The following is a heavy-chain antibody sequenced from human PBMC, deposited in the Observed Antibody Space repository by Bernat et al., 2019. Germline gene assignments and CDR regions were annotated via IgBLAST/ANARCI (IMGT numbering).Heavy chain of an antibody. CDR2: IDTSGSRK. J-gene: IGHJ3*02. V-gene: IGHV3-48*03. D-gene: IGHD2-21*02. Sequence: EVQLVESGGGLVQPGGSLRLSCEGSGFIFSSYEINWVRQAPGKGLEWVSYIDTSGSRKVYADSVKGRLTISRDNAKNSVYLQMNSLRVEDTAVYYCARDWFPPQHCGSDCDTHAFDIWGQGTMVTVSS. CDR1: GFIFSSYE. CDR3: ARDWFPPQHCGSDCDTHAFDI.